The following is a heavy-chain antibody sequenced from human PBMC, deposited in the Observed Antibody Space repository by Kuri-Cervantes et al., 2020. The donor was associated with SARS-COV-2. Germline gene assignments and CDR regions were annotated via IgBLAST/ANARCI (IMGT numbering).Heavy chain of an antibody. CDR3: APLDAGTDY. J-gene: IGHJ4*02. D-gene: IGHD1-26*01. CDR2: INPNSGST. CDR1: GYTFTDYY. Sequence: ASVKVSCKASGYTFTDYYMHWVRQAPGRGLEWMGVINPNSGSTTYAQKFQGRLTMTRNTSTSTVYMELSTLRSEDTAVYYCAPLDAGTDYWGQGTLVTVSS. V-gene: IGHV1-46*03.